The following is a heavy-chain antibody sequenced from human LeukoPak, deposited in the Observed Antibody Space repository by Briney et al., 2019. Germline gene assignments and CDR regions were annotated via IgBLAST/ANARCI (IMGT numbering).Heavy chain of an antibody. CDR2: IKQDGSEK. Sequence: PGGSLRLSCAASGFTFSDYYMSWIRQAPGKGLEWVANIKQDGSEKYYVDSVKGRFTISRDNAKNSLYLQMNSLRAEDTAVYYCARDDYGSTAYWGQGTLVTVSS. D-gene: IGHD4-17*01. CDR1: GFTFSDYY. CDR3: ARDDYGSTAY. J-gene: IGHJ4*02. V-gene: IGHV3-7*01.